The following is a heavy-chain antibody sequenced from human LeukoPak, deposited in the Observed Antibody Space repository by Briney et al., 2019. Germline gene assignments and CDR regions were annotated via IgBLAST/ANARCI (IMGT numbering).Heavy chain of an antibody. D-gene: IGHD2-2*01. CDR2: IRSKAYGGTT. J-gene: IGHJ2*01. V-gene: IGHV3-49*03. CDR1: GFTFGDYA. Sequence: GGSLRLSCTASGFTFGDYAMSWFRQAPGKGLEWVGLIRSKAYGGTTEYAASVKGRFTISRDDSKSIAYLQMNSLKTEDTAVYYCTRALGYCSSTSCYLWEAGVSDWYFDLWGRGTLVTVSS. CDR3: TRALGYCSSTSCYLWEAGVSDWYFDL.